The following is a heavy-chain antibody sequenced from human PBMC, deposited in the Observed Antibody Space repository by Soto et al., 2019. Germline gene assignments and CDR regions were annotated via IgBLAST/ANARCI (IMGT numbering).Heavy chain of an antibody. CDR1: GFTFSSYA. J-gene: IGHJ4*02. V-gene: IGHV3-23*01. D-gene: IGHD3-16*01. CDR3: AMGDGYRYLDY. Sequence: PGGSLRLSCAASGFTFSSYAMSWVRQAPGKGLEWVSFISNGGDATHFADSVKGRFTISRDNSKNTLYLQMNSLRAEDTAVYYCAMGDGYRYLDYWGQGALVTVSS. CDR2: ISNGGDAT.